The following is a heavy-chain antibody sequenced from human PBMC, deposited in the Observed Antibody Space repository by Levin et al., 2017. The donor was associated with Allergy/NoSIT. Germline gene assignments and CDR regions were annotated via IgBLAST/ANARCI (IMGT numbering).Heavy chain of an antibody. CDR1: GYTFTGYY. V-gene: IGHV1-2*02. J-gene: IGHJ6*02. CDR2: INPNSGGT. Sequence: ASVKVSCKTSGYTFTGYYMHWVRQAPGQGLEWMGWINPNSGGTNYEQKFQGRVTMTRDTSISTAYMELSRLRSDDTAVYHCVRGRSVTTGEYFYAMDVWGQGTTVTVSS. CDR3: VRGRSVTTGEYFYAMDV. D-gene: IGHD4-17*01.